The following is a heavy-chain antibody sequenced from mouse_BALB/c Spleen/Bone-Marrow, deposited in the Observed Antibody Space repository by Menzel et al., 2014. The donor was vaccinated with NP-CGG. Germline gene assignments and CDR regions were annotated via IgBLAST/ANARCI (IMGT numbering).Heavy chain of an antibody. D-gene: IGHD2-1*01. Sequence: QVQLQQSGAELARPGASVKLSCKASGYTFTDYYINWVKPRTGQGLEWIGEIYPGSGNTYYNEKFKGKATLTADKSSSTAYMQLSSLTSEDSAVYFCTRGVYYGNYGDYWGQGTTLTVSS. V-gene: IGHV1-77*01. CDR1: GYTFTDYY. J-gene: IGHJ2*01. CDR2: IYPGSGNT. CDR3: TRGVYYGNYGDY.